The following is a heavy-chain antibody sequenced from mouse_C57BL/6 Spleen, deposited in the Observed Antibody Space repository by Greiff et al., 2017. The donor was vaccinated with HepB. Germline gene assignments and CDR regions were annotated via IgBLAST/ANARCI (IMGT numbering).Heavy chain of an antibody. CDR1: GYAFSSSW. D-gene: IGHD1-1*01. J-gene: IGHJ1*03. CDR2: IYPGDGDT. V-gene: IGHV1-82*01. CDR3: ARKVVATDWYFDV. Sequence: QVQLQQSGPELVKPGASVKISCKASGYAFSSSWMNWVKQRPGKGLEWIGRIYPGDGDTNYNGKFKGKATLTADKSSSTAYMQLSSLTSEDSAVYFCARKVVATDWYFDVWGTGTTVTVSS.